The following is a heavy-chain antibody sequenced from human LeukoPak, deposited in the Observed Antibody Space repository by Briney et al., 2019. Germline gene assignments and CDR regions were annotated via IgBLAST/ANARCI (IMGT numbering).Heavy chain of an antibody. CDR2: INHSGST. CDR3: ARGRNIVVVVAGQGWFDP. V-gene: IGHV4-34*01. Sequence: PSETLSLTCAVYGGSFSGYYWSWIRQPPGKGLEWIGEINHSGSTNYNPSLKSRVTISVDTSKNQFSLKLSCVTAADTAVYYCARGRNIVVVVAGQGWFDPWGQGTLVTVSS. CDR1: GGSFSGYY. D-gene: IGHD2-15*01. J-gene: IGHJ5*02.